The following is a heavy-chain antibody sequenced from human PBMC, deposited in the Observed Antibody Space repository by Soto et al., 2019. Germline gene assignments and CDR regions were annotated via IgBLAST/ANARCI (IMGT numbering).Heavy chain of an antibody. V-gene: IGHV3-23*01. CDR2: IGGGDDI. Sequence: PGGSLXLSCEASGFTFSNYSMAWVRQTPGEGPEWVSTIGGGDDIFYAESVQGRFIISRDDSRSTMYLQMDNLRVEDTAIYFCAKDSISYNGIYDAFDVWGQGTVVTVSS. CDR1: GFTFSNYS. J-gene: IGHJ3*01. CDR3: AKDSISYNGIYDAFDV. D-gene: IGHD3-3*02.